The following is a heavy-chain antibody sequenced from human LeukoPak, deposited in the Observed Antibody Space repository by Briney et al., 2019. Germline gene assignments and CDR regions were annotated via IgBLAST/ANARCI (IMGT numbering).Heavy chain of an antibody. CDR3: ARSRYYYDSSGYYYYFDY. D-gene: IGHD3-22*01. V-gene: IGHV4-31*03. Sequence: PSETLSLTCTVSGGSISSGGYYWSWLRQHPGKGLEWIGYIYYSGSTYYNPSLKSRVTISVDTSKNQFSLKLSSVTAADTAVYYCARSRYYYDSSGYYYYFDYWGQGTLVTVSS. J-gene: IGHJ4*02. CDR1: GGSISSGGYY. CDR2: IYYSGST.